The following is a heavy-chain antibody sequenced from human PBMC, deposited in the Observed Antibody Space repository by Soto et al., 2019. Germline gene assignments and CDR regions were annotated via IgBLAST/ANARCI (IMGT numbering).Heavy chain of an antibody. Sequence: ASVKVSCKASGYTFTDYYLHWVRQAPGQGLQWMGWISPKSGYTKYAQNLQGRVTMTRDTSIGATYMELSSLTSDDTAVYYCAKLAYYHYAMDVWGQGTTVTVSS. CDR2: ISPKSGYT. J-gene: IGHJ6*02. CDR3: AKLAYYHYAMDV. CDR1: GYTFTDYY. V-gene: IGHV1-2*02.